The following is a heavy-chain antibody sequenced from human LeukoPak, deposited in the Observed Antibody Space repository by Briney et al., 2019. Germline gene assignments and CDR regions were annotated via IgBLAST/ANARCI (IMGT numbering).Heavy chain of an antibody. D-gene: IGHD2-15*01. CDR2: IKQDGSEK. Sequence: GGSLRLSCAASGFTFNSYWMSRVRQAPGKGLEWVANIKQDGSEKYYVDSVKGRFTISRDNAKNSLYLQMNSLRAEDTAVYYCARGGPYCSGGSCAVRYWGQGTLVTVSS. CDR3: ARGGPYCSGGSCAVRY. V-gene: IGHV3-7*03. J-gene: IGHJ4*02. CDR1: GFTFNSYW.